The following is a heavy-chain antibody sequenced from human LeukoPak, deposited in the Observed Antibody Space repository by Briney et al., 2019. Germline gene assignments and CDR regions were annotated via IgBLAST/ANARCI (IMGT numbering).Heavy chain of an antibody. CDR2: IYHSGST. J-gene: IGHJ4*02. D-gene: IGHD3-16*01. V-gene: IGHV4-39*07. CDR3: ARDLKPYDPGDFDY. Sequence: SQTLSLTCTVSGGSISSGGYYWSWIRQPPGKGLEWIGSIYHSGSTYYNPSLKSRVTISVDTSKNQFSLKLSSVTAADTAVYYCARDLKPYDPGDFDYWGQGTLVTVSS. CDR1: GGSISSGGYY.